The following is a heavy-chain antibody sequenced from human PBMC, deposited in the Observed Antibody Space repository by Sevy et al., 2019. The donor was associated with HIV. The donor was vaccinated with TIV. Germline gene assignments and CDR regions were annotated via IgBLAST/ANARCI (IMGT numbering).Heavy chain of an antibody. CDR3: ARTYPGLCY. V-gene: IGHV1-8*01. CDR2: MNPNSGVT. CDR1: GYTFTNYD. Sequence: ASVKVSCTASGYTFTNYDIHWLRQAPGQGLEWLAWMNPNSGVTGCAPKFQGRVTLTRSTPISTAYMELSSLRSYDTAVYYCARTYPGLCYWGQGTLVTVSS. D-gene: IGHD2-2*02. J-gene: IGHJ4*02.